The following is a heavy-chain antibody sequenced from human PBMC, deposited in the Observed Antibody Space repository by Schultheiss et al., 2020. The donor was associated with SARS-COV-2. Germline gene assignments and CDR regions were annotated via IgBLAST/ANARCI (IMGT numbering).Heavy chain of an antibody. CDR1: GGSISSSNW. D-gene: IGHD6-6*01. V-gene: IGHV4-4*02. CDR3: ARVIAARPGYYYGMDV. Sequence: SETLSLTCAVSGGSISSSNWWSWVRQPPGKGLEWIGEIYHSGSTNYNPSLKSRVTISVDKSKNQFSLKLSSVTAADTAVYYCARVIAARPGYYYGMDVWGQGTTVTVAS. CDR2: IYHSGST. J-gene: IGHJ6*02.